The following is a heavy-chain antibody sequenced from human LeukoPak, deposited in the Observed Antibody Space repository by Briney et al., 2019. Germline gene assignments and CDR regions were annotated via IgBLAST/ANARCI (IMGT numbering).Heavy chain of an antibody. Sequence: GASVKVSCKASEYTFTSYDINWVRQATGQGLEWMGWMNPNSGNTGYAQKFQGRVTMTRNTSISTAYMELSSLRSEDTAVYYCARVSYDSSGAHFDYWGRGTLVTVSS. V-gene: IGHV1-8*01. CDR3: ARVSYDSSGAHFDY. J-gene: IGHJ4*02. D-gene: IGHD3-22*01. CDR2: MNPNSGNT. CDR1: EYTFTSYD.